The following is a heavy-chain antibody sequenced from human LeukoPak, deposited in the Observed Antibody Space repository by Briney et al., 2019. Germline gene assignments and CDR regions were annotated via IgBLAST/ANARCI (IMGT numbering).Heavy chain of an antibody. J-gene: IGHJ4*02. CDR3: ARGVTIFGVVGLNFDY. Sequence: ASVKVSCKASGYTFTSYGISWVRQAPGQGLEWMGWISAYNGNTNYAQKLQGRATMTTDTSTSTAYMELRSLRSDDTAVYYCARGVTIFGVVGLNFDYWGQGTLVTVSS. D-gene: IGHD3-3*01. CDR1: GYTFTSYG. CDR2: ISAYNGNT. V-gene: IGHV1-18*01.